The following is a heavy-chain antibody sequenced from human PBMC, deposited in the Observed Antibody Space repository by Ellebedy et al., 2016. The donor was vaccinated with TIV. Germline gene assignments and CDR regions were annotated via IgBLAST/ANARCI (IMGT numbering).Heavy chain of an antibody. CDR3: ARRPDFDMLTGYSSFDH. D-gene: IGHD3-9*01. Sequence: SETLSLTCTVSGASVRSSHSYWSWIRQSPGTGLEWIGNIFYSGTTAYNPSLRSRATVSMDMSKNQFSLRLDSVTSAETAVYYRARRPDFDMLTGYSSFDHWGQGTLVTVSS. V-gene: IGHV4-39*07. J-gene: IGHJ4*02. CDR2: IFYSGTT. CDR1: GASVRSSHSY.